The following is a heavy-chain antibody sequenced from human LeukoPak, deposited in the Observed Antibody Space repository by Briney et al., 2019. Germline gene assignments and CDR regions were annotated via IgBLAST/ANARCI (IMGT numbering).Heavy chain of an antibody. CDR2: ISGSGGST. J-gene: IGHJ1*01. Sequence: GGSLRLSCAASGFTFSRYAMSWARQTPVKGLEWVSVISGSGGSTYYADSVKGRFTISRVNSKNTLYLQMNSLRAEDTAVYYCAKENYGDSTGGRFQHWGQGTLVTVSS. CDR3: AKENYGDSTGGRFQH. CDR1: GFTFSRYA. V-gene: IGHV3-23*01. D-gene: IGHD4-17*01.